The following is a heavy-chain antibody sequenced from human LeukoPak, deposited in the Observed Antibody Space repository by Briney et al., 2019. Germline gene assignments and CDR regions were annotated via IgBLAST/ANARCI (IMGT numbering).Heavy chain of an antibody. CDR1: GYTFTGYY. CDR2: INPNSGGT. CDR3: ARLPPSSGWYYFDY. V-gene: IGHV1-2*02. J-gene: IGHJ4*02. Sequence: ASVKVSCKASGYTFTGYYMHWVRQAPGQGLEWMGWINPNSGGTSYAQKFQGRVTMTRDTSISTAYMELSRLRSDDTAVYYCARLPPSSGWYYFDYWGQGTLVTVSS. D-gene: IGHD6-19*01.